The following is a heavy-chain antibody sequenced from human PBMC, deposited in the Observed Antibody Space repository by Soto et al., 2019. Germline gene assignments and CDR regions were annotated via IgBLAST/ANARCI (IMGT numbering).Heavy chain of an antibody. CDR2: ISSTTNYI. J-gene: IGHJ4*02. CDR1: GFTFTRYS. V-gene: IGHV3-21*04. Sequence: GGSLRLSCAASGFTFTRYSMNWVRQAPGKGLEWVSSISSTTNYIYYGDSMKGRFTISRDNGKNSLYLEMHSLRAEDTAVYYCAKGRIAVAGTLLFFDYWGQGTLVTVSS. D-gene: IGHD6-19*01. CDR3: AKGRIAVAGTLLFFDY.